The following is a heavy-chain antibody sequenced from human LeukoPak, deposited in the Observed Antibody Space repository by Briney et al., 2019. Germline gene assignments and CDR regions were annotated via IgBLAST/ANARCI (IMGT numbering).Heavy chain of an antibody. CDR2: IYHSGST. J-gene: IGHJ4*02. CDR1: GYSISSGYY. D-gene: IGHD3-3*01. V-gene: IGHV4-38-2*02. Sequence: SETLSLTCTVSGYSISSGYYWGWIRQPPGKGLEGIGSIYHSGSTYYNPSLKSRVTISVDTSKNQFSLKLSSVTAADTAVYYCARDFECHDWGQGTLVTVSS. CDR3: ARDFECHD.